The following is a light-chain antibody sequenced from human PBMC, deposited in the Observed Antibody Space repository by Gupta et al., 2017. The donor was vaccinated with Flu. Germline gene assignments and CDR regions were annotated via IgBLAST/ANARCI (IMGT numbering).Light chain of an antibody. CDR2: GAS. V-gene: IGKV3D-15*01. Sequence: EIVMTQSPATLSVSPGERATLSCRASQSVSSSLAWYQRKPGQAPRLLIYGASTRATGIPARFSGTGSGTEFTLTITSLQSEDFTVYYCQQYNNWPPITFGQGTRLEIK. CDR1: QSVSSS. CDR3: QQYNNWPPIT. J-gene: IGKJ5*01.